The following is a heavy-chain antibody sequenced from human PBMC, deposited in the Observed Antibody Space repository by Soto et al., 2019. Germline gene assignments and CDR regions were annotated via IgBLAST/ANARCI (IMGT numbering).Heavy chain of an antibody. J-gene: IGHJ2*01. CDR2: ISSDGNTN. Sequence: QVQLVESGGGVVQPGNSLRLSCAGSGFTFSSYSIHWVRQPPGKGLEWVTVISSDGNTNFYADSVKGRFTISRDNSKNIVYLQINSLGAEDTAAYYCTREVVIPYWYFDLWGRGTLVTVSS. V-gene: IGHV3-30-3*01. CDR3: TREVVIPYWYFDL. D-gene: IGHD2-21*01. CDR1: GFTFSSYS.